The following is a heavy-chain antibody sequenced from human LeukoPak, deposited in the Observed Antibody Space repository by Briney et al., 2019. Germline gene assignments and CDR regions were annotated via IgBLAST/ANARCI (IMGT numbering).Heavy chain of an antibody. Sequence: SVKVSCKAYGGTFSSYAISWVRQAPGQRLEWMGRIIPILGIANYAQKFQGRVTITADKSTSTAYMELSSLRSEDTAVYYCARSRVEVYYGSGSLYYWGQGTLVTVSS. CDR3: ARSRVEVYYGSGSLYY. D-gene: IGHD3-10*01. CDR1: GGTFSSYA. V-gene: IGHV1-69*04. CDR2: IIPILGIA. J-gene: IGHJ4*02.